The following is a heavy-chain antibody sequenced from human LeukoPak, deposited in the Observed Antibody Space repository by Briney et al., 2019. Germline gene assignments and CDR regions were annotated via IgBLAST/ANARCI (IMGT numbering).Heavy chain of an antibody. V-gene: IGHV4-4*07. Sequence: PSETLSLTCSVSGTSMSNSYWSWIRHPPEKGLEWIGHIQDRGSTIYNPSLGSRVTLSLDTPKNQFSLKLNSVSAADTAVYYCTRGQWLDVWDFWGQGTLVTVSS. CDR2: IQDRGST. D-gene: IGHD6-19*01. CDR3: TRGQWLDVWDF. J-gene: IGHJ4*02. CDR1: GTSMSNSY.